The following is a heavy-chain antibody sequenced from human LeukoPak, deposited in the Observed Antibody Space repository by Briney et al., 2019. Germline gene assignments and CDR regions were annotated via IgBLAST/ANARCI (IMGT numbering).Heavy chain of an antibody. V-gene: IGHV1-69*04. D-gene: IGHD1-26*01. CDR3: AARVESGSYSDY. CDR2: IIPILGIA. Sequence: SVKVSCKASGGTFSSYAISWVRQAPGQGLEWMGRIIPILGIANYAQKFQGRVTITADKSTSTAYMELSSLRSEDTAVYYCAARVESGSYSDYWGQGTLVTVSS. J-gene: IGHJ4*02. CDR1: GGTFSSYA.